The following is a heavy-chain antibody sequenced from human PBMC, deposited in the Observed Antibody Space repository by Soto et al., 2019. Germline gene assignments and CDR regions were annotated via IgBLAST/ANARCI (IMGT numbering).Heavy chain of an antibody. CDR3: ARADKTWVLPASVY. J-gene: IGHJ4*02. V-gene: IGHV1-18*04. CDR2: ISAYNGNT. CDR1: GYTFTSYG. D-gene: IGHD2-2*01. Sequence: RASVKVSCKASGYTFTSYGISWVRQAPGQGLEWMGWISAYNGNTNYAQKLQGRVTMTTDTSTSTAYMELRSLRSDDTAVYYCARADKTWVLPASVYWGQGTLVTVSS.